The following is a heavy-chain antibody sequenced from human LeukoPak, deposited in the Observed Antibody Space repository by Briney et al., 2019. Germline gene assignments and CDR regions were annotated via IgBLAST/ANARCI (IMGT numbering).Heavy chain of an antibody. CDR3: AKKGSRAAAGSWFDP. V-gene: IGHV3-21*01. CDR1: GFTFSSYS. Sequence: GGSLRLSCAASGFTFSSYSMNWVRQAPGKGLEWVSSISSSSSYIYYADSVKGRFTISRDNAKNSLYLQMNSLRAEDTAVYYCAKKGSRAAAGSWFDPWGQGTLVTVSS. J-gene: IGHJ5*02. CDR2: ISSSSSYI. D-gene: IGHD6-13*01.